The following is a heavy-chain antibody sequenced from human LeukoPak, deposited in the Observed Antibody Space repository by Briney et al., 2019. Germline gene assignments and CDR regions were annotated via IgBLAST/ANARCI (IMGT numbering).Heavy chain of an antibody. CDR1: GGSISTYY. J-gene: IGHJ4*02. Sequence: SETLSLTCTVSGGSISTYYWSWIRQPPGKGLEWIGYIYYSGSTNYNPSLKSRVTISVDTSKNQFSLKLSSVTAADTAVYYCARYYCSGGSCYHPGFDYWGQGTLVTVSS. D-gene: IGHD2-15*01. CDR2: IYYSGST. V-gene: IGHV4-59*08. CDR3: ARYYCSGGSCYHPGFDY.